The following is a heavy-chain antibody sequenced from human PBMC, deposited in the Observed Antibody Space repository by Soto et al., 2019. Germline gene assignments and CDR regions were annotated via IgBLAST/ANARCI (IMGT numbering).Heavy chain of an antibody. Sequence: SVKVSCKASGGSFSSFGISWVRQAPGQGLEWMGGIIPVFGRPNYAQRFRGRLTITADESTNTVYLELIDLRSEDTAVYYCAREGSGCNLWGQGTQVTVSS. CDR3: AREGSGCNL. J-gene: IGHJ1*01. V-gene: IGHV1-69*13. D-gene: IGHD6-19*01. CDR1: GGSFSSFG. CDR2: IIPVFGRP.